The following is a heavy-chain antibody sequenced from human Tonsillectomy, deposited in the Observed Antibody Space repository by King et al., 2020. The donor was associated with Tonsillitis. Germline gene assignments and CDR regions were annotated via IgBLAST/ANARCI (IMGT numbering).Heavy chain of an antibody. J-gene: IGHJ6*02. D-gene: IGHD2-21*02. CDR1: GGTFSSYA. Sequence: QLVQSGAEVKKPGSSVKVSCKASGGTFSSYAISWVRQAPGQGLEWMGGIIPMFGTANYAQKFQGRVTITADESTSTAYMELSSLRSEDTAVYYCARDAYCDADCYSSGYYYYGMDVWGQGTTVTVSS. CDR3: ARDAYCDADCYSSGYYYYGMDV. V-gene: IGHV1-69*01. CDR2: IIPMFGTA.